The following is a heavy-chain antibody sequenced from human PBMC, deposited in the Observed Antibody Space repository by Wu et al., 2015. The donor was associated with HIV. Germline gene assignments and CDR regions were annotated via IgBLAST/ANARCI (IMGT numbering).Heavy chain of an antibody. V-gene: IGHV1-2*02. Sequence: QVQLVQSGAAVKKPGASVKVSCKTSGYIFTAYYIHWVRQAPGQGPEWMGWINPINGATIYSENFEGRVTLTRDTSTNTAYMELSSLRSDDTAIYYCARDAPPITTEFDQWGQGTLVSVSS. CDR2: INPINGAT. J-gene: IGHJ4*02. CDR1: GYIFTAYY. CDR3: ARDAPPITTEFDQ. D-gene: IGHD3-22*01.